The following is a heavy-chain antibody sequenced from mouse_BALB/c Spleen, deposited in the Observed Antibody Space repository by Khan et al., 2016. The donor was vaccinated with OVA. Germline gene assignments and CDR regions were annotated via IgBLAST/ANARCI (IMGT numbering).Heavy chain of an antibody. V-gene: IGHV1-26*01. CDR3: ARGYEFFTY. CDR2: VNPNNGDA. CDR1: GYSFSLYY. D-gene: IGHD2-12*01. J-gene: IGHJ3*01. Sequence: EVQLQESGPDLVKPGASVKISCKASGYSFSLYYMTWVKQSHGKSPEWIGRVNPNNGDATYNQKFKGKAILTVDKSSSTAYMELRSLTSEDSAVFYCARGYEFFTYWGQGTLVTVSA.